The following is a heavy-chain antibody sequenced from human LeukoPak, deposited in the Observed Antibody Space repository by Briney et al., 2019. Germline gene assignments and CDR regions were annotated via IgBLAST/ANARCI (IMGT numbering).Heavy chain of an antibody. CDR1: GFTFGDYA. J-gene: IGHJ2*01. CDR2: IRSKAYGGTT. Sequence: AGGSLRLSCTASGFTFGDYAMSWVRQAPGKGLEWVGFIRSKAYGGTTEYAASVKGRFTISRDDSKSIAFLQMNSLKTEDTGVYYCTRDGAGYQLLSVGYFDLWGRGTLVTVSS. D-gene: IGHD2-2*01. CDR3: TRDGAGYQLLSVGYFDL. V-gene: IGHV3-49*04.